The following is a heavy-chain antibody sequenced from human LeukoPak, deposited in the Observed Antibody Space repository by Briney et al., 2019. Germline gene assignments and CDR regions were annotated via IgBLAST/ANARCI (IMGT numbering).Heavy chain of an antibody. CDR1: GFTFSKYW. V-gene: IGHV3-74*01. CDR2: INTDGTVT. J-gene: IGHJ4*02. CDR3: AAKQWLAPPPDS. D-gene: IGHD6-19*01. Sequence: GGSLRLSCAASGFTFSKYWMLWVRQAPGKGLESVSRINTDGTVTTYADSVKGRFTVSRDNADNTMFLQMNSVRDEGTAVYYCAAKQWLAPPPDSWGQGTPVTVSS.